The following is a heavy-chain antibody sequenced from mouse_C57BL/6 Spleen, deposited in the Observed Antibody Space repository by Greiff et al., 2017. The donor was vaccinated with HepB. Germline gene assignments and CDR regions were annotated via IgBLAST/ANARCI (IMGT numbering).Heavy chain of an antibody. V-gene: IGHV3-6*01. Sequence: EVKLVESGPGLVKPSQSLSLTCSVTGYSITSGYYWNWIRQFPGNKLEWMGYISYDGSNNYNPSLKNRISITRDTSKNQFFLKLNSVTTEDTATYYCGRDWDVAYWGQGTLVTVSA. CDR2: ISYDGSN. CDR3: GRDWDVAY. CDR1: GYSITSGYY. D-gene: IGHD4-1*01. J-gene: IGHJ3*01.